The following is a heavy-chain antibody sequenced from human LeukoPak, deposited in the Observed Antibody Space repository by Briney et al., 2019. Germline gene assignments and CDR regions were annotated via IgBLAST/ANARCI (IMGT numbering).Heavy chain of an antibody. CDR1: GFTFDDYA. CDR2: ISWNSGSI. D-gene: IGHD1-26*01. Sequence: PGGSLRLSCAASGFTFDDYAMHWVRQAPGKGLEWVSGISWNSGSIGYADSVKGRFTISRDNAKNSLYLQMNSLRAEDTALYYCAKDIGTIVGATTGFDYWGQGTLVTVSS. J-gene: IGHJ4*02. CDR3: AKDIGTIVGATTGFDY. V-gene: IGHV3-9*01.